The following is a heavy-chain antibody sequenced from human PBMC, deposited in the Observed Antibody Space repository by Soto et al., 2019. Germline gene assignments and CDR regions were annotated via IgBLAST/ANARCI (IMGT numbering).Heavy chain of an antibody. CDR2: IYTSGAT. CDR1: GSSFSNFY. Sequence: QVQLQESGPGLVKPSETLSLTCSVSGSSFSNFYWSWIRQPAGKGLQWIGRIYTSGATSYNPSLKSRVTMSVETSQTQMSLNLRSVTAADTAVYYCARGGIQLSYAFEYWGQGILGTVSS. CDR3: ARGGIQLSYAFEY. D-gene: IGHD1-1*01. J-gene: IGHJ4*02. V-gene: IGHV4-4*07.